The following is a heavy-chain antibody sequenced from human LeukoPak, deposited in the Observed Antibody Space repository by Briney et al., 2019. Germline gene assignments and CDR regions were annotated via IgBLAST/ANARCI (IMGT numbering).Heavy chain of an antibody. CDR1: GFTFSAYA. J-gene: IGHJ4*02. CDR2: ISNNGGSS. D-gene: IGHD1-1*01. V-gene: IGHV3-64D*09. CDR3: VKITSVTGGDC. Sequence: GGSLRLSCSASGFTFSAYAMYWVRQAPGKGLEYVSGISNNGGSSFYADSVKGRFTISRDNSKNALYLQMSSLRAEDTAVYYCVKITSVTGGDCWGQGTRLTVSS.